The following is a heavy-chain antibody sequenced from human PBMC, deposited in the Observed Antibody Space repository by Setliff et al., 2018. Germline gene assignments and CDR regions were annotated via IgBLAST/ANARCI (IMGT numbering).Heavy chain of an antibody. CDR3: ARTCSGSGCYAGLES. D-gene: IGHD2-15*01. Sequence: GGSLRLSCAASGFTFRTFSMHWVRQAPGKGLEWVSALSGSGSNTFYADSVKGRFTISRDNSKKTLYLQMNSLRPDDTAVYYCARTCSGSGCYAGLESWGQGTPVTVSS. CDR1: GFTFRTFS. V-gene: IGHV3-23*01. CDR2: LSGSGSNT. J-gene: IGHJ4*02.